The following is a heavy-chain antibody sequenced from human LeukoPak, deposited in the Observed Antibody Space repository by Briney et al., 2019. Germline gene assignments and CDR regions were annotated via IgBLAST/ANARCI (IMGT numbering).Heavy chain of an antibody. V-gene: IGHV3-23*01. Sequence: GGSLRLSCAASGFTFSSYAMSWVRQAPGKGLNWISTISDSGSTTYYADSVKGRFTISRDNSKNTLYLQRNSLRGEDTAVYYCAKHMYSGSYTFDIWGQGTMVTVSS. CDR3: AKHMYSGSYTFDI. J-gene: IGHJ3*02. CDR1: GFTFSSYA. CDR2: ISDSGSTT. D-gene: IGHD3-10*01.